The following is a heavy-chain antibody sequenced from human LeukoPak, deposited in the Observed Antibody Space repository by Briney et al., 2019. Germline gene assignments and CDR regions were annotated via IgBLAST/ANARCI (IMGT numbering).Heavy chain of an antibody. D-gene: IGHD6-13*01. Sequence: GGSLRLSCSASAFTFSMYWMTWVRQAPGKGLEWVATIKEDGSDKYYVDSVRGRFTISRDNAENSLYLQMNSLRAEDTAVYYCARDEGGVAAAATYGQFDYWGQGTLVTVSS. CDR1: AFTFSMYW. CDR2: IKEDGSDK. CDR3: ARDEGGVAAAATYGQFDY. J-gene: IGHJ4*02. V-gene: IGHV3-7*01.